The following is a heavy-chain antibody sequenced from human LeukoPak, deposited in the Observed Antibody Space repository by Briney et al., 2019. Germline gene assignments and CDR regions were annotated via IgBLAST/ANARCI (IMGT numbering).Heavy chain of an antibody. V-gene: IGHV4-39*07. CDR3: AREYCSSGSCTAPPYYFDY. CDR1: GGSISSYY. D-gene: IGHD2-15*01. CDR2: IYYSGST. Sequence: SETLSLTCTVSGGSISSYYWGWIRQPPGKGLEWVGSIYYSGSTNYNTPLKSRVTISVDTSKNQFSLRLNSVTAADTAVYYCAREYCSSGSCTAPPYYFDYWGQGTLVTVSS. J-gene: IGHJ4*02.